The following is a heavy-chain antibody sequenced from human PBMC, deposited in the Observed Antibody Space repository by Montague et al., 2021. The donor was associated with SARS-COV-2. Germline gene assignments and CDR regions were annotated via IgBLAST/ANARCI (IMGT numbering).Heavy chain of an antibody. Sequence: SETLSLTCTVSGGSISSYYWSWIRQPPGKGLEWIGYIYYSGSTNYNPSPKSRVTISVDTSKNQLSLKLSSVTAAATAVYYCARDSRTDFGWLSPDSGSYYYMDVWGKGTTVTVSS. V-gene: IGHV4-59*01. CDR2: IYYSGST. CDR3: ARDSRTDFGWLSPDSGSYYYMDV. J-gene: IGHJ6*03. D-gene: IGHD3-9*01. CDR1: GGSISSYY.